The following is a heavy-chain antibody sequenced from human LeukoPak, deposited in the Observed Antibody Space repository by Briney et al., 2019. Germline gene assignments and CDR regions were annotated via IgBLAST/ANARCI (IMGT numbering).Heavy chain of an antibody. CDR1: GFTFSSYS. CDR3: ARSPGYSSGWYSR. D-gene: IGHD6-19*01. J-gene: IGHJ4*02. V-gene: IGHV3-21*01. Sequence: GGSLRLSCAASGFTFSSYSMNWVRQAPGKGLEWVSSISSSSYIYYADSVKGRFTISRDNSKNSLYLQMNSLRAEDTAVYYCARSPGYSSGWYSRWGQGTLVTVSS. CDR2: ISSSSYI.